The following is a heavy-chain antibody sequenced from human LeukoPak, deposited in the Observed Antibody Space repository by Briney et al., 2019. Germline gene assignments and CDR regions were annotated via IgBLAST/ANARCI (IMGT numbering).Heavy chain of an antibody. V-gene: IGHV3-49*04. D-gene: IGHD3-22*01. CDR2: IRSKLYGGTA. CDR3: IRVNYYSTSAFFYY. Sequence: GRSLRLSCTTSGFTFRDYAMSWVRPAPGRVLEWVGFIRSKLYGGTAEYAASVKGRFTISRDDSKSIAYLQMDSLKTEDTAMYYCIRVNYYSTSAFFYYWGQGTLVTVSS. J-gene: IGHJ4*02. CDR1: GFTFRDYA.